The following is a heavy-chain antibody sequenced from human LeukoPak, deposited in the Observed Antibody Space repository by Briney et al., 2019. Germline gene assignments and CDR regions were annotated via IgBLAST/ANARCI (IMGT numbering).Heavy chain of an antibody. J-gene: IGHJ4*02. CDR3: ARGDLNYYDKGRFDY. D-gene: IGHD3-22*01. Sequence: SVKVSCKASGGTFSSYAISWVRQAPGQGLEWMGRIIPILGIANYAQKFQGRVTITADKSTSTAYMELSSLRSEDTAVYYCARGDLNYYDKGRFDYWGQGTLVTVSS. CDR2: IIPILGIA. V-gene: IGHV1-69*04. CDR1: GGTFSSYA.